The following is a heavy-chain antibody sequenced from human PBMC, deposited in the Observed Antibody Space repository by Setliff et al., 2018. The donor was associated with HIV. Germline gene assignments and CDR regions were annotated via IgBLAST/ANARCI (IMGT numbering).Heavy chain of an antibody. J-gene: IGHJ4*02. CDR3: ARHSDSDLPFDY. CDR2: IYYSGST. CDR1: GGSISSSTYY. D-gene: IGHD5-12*01. V-gene: IGHV4-61*05. Sequence: SETLSLTCIVSGGSISSSTYYWSWVRQPPGKGLEWIGYIYYSGSTNYNPSLKSRVTISVDTSKNQFSLKLSSVTAADTAVYYCARHSDSDLPFDYWGQGTLVTVSS.